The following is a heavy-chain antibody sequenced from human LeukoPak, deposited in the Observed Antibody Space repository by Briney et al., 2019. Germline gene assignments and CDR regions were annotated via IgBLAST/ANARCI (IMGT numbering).Heavy chain of an antibody. J-gene: IGHJ4*02. CDR3: ARDPATLGLSLDY. D-gene: IGHD3-22*01. CDR1: GFTFSSYS. V-gene: IGHV3-21*01. CDR2: ISSSSSYI. Sequence: PGGSLRLSCAASGFTFSSYSMNWVRQAPGKGLGWVSSISSSSSYIYYADSVKGRFTISRDNAKNSLYLQMNSLRAEDTAVYYCARDPATLGLSLDYWGQGTLVTVSS.